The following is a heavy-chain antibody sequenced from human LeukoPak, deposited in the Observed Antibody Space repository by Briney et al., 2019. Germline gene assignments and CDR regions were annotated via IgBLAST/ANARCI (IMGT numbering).Heavy chain of an antibody. CDR2: ISSSSSYI. V-gene: IGHV3-21*01. Sequence: GSLRLSCAASGFTFSSYSMNWVRQAPGKGLEWVSSISSSSSYIYYADSVKGRFTISRDNAKNSLYLQMNSLRAEDTAVYYCARGSVMVRGVIPLEGSWGQGTLVTVSS. D-gene: IGHD3-10*01. J-gene: IGHJ4*02. CDR1: GFTFSSYS. CDR3: ARGSVMVRGVIPLEGS.